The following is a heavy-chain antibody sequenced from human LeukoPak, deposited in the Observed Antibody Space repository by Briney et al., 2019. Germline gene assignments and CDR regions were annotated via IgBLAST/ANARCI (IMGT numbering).Heavy chain of an antibody. CDR3: ARDPLRYLRVSHYDY. D-gene: IGHD3-9*01. CDR2: IDYYSSHL. J-gene: IGHJ4*02. Sequence: GVSLRLSCSASVFTFSNSAMNWVPQVPGKGPEGVSAIDYYSSHLYHPAPVRGRFTISRDNARNSVYLQLNSLRVADTAAYYCARDPLRYLRVSHYDYWGQGTLVAVSS. V-gene: IGHV3-21*01. CDR1: VFTFSNSA.